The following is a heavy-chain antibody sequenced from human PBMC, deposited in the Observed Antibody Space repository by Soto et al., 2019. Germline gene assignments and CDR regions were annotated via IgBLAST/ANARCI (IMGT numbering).Heavy chain of an antibody. D-gene: IGHD3-10*01. V-gene: IGHV3-21*02. CDR1: GFTLSHYV. CDR3: ARDRGQGDFDY. Sequence: EVQLVESGGGLVRPGGSLRLSCAASGFTLSHYVMTWVRQAPGKGLEWVSSITSSGNYIYYADSVKGRFTISRDSAKSSLDLHLNRLRAEDTALYYCARDRGQGDFDYWGQGTLVTVSS. J-gene: IGHJ4*02. CDR2: ITSSGNYI.